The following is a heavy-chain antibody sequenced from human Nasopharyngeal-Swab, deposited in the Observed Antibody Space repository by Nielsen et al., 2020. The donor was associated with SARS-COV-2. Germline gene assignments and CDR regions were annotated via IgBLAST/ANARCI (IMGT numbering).Heavy chain of an antibody. Sequence: GESLKISCEASGFTFSNYIMHWVRQAPGKGLEWVSWVSSTSAHIYYADLVKGRFTISRDNAKNSLYLQMNSLRAEATAVYYCARDPSGGYAYARFDLWGQGTLVTVSS. J-gene: IGHJ5*01. CDR3: ARDPSGGYAYARFDL. CDR2: VSSTSAHI. V-gene: IGHV3-21*01. CDR1: GFTFSNYI. D-gene: IGHD5-12*01.